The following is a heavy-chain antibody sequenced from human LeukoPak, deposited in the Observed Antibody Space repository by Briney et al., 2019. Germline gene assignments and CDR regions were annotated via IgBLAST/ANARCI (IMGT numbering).Heavy chain of an antibody. CDR1: GYTLTELS. D-gene: IGHD3-16*02. V-gene: IGHV1-24*01. Sequence: ASVKVSCKVSGYTLTELSMHWVRQAPGKGLEWMGGFDPEVGETIYAQKFQGRVTMTEDTSTDTAYMELSSLRSEDTAVYYCATDPRRYDYVWGSYRPTQSFDYWGQGTLVTVSS. J-gene: IGHJ4*02. CDR2: FDPEVGET. CDR3: ATDPRRYDYVWGSYRPTQSFDY.